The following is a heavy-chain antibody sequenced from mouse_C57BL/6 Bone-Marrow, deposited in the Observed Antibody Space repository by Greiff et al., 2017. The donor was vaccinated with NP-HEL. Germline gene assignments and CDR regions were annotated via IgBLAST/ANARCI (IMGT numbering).Heavy chain of an antibody. CDR2: IWSGGST. V-gene: IGHV2-2*01. CDR3: ARERPMGTEYAMDY. D-gene: IGHD2-14*01. Sequence: VKLMESGPGLVQPSQSLSITCTVSGFSLTSYGVHWVRQSPGKGLEWLGVIWSGGSTDYNAAFISRLSISKDTSKSQVFFKMNSLQADDTAIYYCARERPMGTEYAMDYWGQGTSVTVSS. J-gene: IGHJ4*01. CDR1: GFSLTSYG.